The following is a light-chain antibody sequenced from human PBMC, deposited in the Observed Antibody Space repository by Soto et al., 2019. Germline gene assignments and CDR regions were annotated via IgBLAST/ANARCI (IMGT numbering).Light chain of an antibody. J-gene: IGKJ1*01. CDR1: QSVSSK. Sequence: EIPMTQSPATLSVSPGERVTLSCRASQSVSSKLGWYQQQPGQAPRLLIYYASTRATGIPSRFSGSGFGTEFSLTISSLQSEDFAVYYCQQFNNWPRTFGQGTKVEIK. V-gene: IGKV3-15*01. CDR3: QQFNNWPRT. CDR2: YAS.